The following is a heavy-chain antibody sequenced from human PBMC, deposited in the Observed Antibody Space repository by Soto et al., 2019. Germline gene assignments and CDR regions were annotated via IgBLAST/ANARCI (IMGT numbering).Heavy chain of an antibody. V-gene: IGHV3-66*01. J-gene: IGHJ4*02. CDR3: ARGFGVILFDY. CDR2: MYSGGST. CDR1: GFTVSSDY. D-gene: IGHD2-8*01. Sequence: GGSLRLSCAASGFTVSSDYISWVRQAPGKGLEWVSVMYSGGSTYYADPVKGRFTISRDNSENTLSLQMNNLRAEDTAVYYCARGFGVILFDYWGQGTLVTVSS.